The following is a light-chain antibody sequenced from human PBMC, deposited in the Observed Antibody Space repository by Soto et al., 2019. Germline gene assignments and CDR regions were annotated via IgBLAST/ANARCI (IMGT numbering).Light chain of an antibody. CDR1: QSVSSSY. V-gene: IGKV3-20*01. CDR2: GAS. J-gene: IGKJ4*01. Sequence: NLLTQSPGPLSLPPGGRATLSFRASQSVSSSYLAWYQQKPGQAPRLLIYGASSRATGIPDRFSGSGSGTDFTLTISRLEPEDFAVYYCLQYGSSPLTFGGGTKV. CDR3: LQYGSSPLT.